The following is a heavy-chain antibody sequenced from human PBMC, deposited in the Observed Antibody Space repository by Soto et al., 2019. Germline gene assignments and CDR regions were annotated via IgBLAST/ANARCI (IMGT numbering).Heavy chain of an antibody. CDR3: ARDRVLRFLEWPDYYGMDV. V-gene: IGHV4-30-4*01. J-gene: IGHJ6*02. Sequence: SETLSLTCTVSGGSISSGDYYWSCIRQPPGKGLEWIGYIYYSGSTYYNPSLKSRVTISVDTSKNQFSLKLSSVTAADTAVYYCARDRVLRFLEWPDYYGMDVWGQGTTVTVSS. CDR1: GGSISSGDYY. D-gene: IGHD3-3*01. CDR2: IYYSGST.